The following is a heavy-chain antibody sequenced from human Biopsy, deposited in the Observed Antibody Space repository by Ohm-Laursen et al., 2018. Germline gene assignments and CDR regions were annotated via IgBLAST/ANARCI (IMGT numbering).Heavy chain of an antibody. V-gene: IGHV1-18*01. CDR1: GYTFTNYA. CDR2: FSVKTGNT. J-gene: IGHJ4*02. CDR3: AREGTSVTFFGKISDYYFDF. Sequence: ASVTVSCKASGYTFTNYAINWVRQAPGQGLEWLGWFSVKTGNTTYTQKRQGRVTMTTDTSTNTAYMELRSQRSDDTALYYCAREGTSVTFFGKISDYYFDFWGPGTVVTVSS. D-gene: IGHD3-3*01.